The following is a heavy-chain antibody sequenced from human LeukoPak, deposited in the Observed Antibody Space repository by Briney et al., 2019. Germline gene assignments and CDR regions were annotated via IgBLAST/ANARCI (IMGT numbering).Heavy chain of an antibody. V-gene: IGHV3-11*04. D-gene: IGHD3-3*01. Sequence: SGGSLRLSCAASGFTFSDYYMNWIRQAPGKGLEWLSYISTSGSTIYYADSVKGRFTISRDNAKNSLYLQMNSLRAEDTAVYFCARDSFLEWLLPLDYWGQGTLVTVSS. CDR2: ISTSGSTI. CDR1: GFTFSDYY. J-gene: IGHJ4*02. CDR3: ARDSFLEWLLPLDY.